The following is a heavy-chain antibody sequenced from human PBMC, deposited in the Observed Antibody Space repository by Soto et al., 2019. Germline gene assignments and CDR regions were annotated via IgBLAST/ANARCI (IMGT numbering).Heavy chain of an antibody. CDR2: ISYDGRYK. V-gene: IGHV3-30*18. J-gene: IGHJ4*02. Sequence: QVRLVESGGGVVQPGTSLRLSCAASGFTFTSYGMHWVRQAPGNGLEWVAVISYDGRYKYYGDSVKGRFTISRDNSKNTLDLQMNSLRAEDTAVYFCAKGGRTSSSWYGEGMDYWGQGPLVTVSS. D-gene: IGHD6-13*01. CDR3: AKGGRTSSSWYGEGMDY. CDR1: GFTFTSYG.